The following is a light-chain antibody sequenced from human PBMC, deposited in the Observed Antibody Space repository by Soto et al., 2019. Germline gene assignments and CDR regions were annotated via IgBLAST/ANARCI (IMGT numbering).Light chain of an antibody. Sequence: EIVLTQSPGTLSLSPGERATLSCRASQSVRNDHVAWYQQKTGQAPRLLIYRAVTRAIGIPDRFSGSGSGTGFTLTISSLEPEDFALYYCQQYGTTPWTFGQGTKV. J-gene: IGKJ1*01. CDR1: QSVRNDH. CDR3: QQYGTTPWT. V-gene: IGKV3-20*01. CDR2: RAV.